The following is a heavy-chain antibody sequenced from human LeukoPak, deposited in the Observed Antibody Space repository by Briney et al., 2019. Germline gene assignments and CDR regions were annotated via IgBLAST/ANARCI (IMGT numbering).Heavy chain of an antibody. CDR1: GYTLTSYY. J-gene: IGHJ3*02. D-gene: IGHD6-19*01. V-gene: IGHV1-46*01. CDR3: ARERAVLDAFDI. Sequence: GASVKVSCKASGYTLTSYYMHWVRQAPGQGLEWMGIINPSGGSTSYAQKFQGRVTMIRDTSTSTVYMELSSLRSEDTAVYYCARERAVLDAFDIWGQGTMVTVSS. CDR2: INPSGGST.